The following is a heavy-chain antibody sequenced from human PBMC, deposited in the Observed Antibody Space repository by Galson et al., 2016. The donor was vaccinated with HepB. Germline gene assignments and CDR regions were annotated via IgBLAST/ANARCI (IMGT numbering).Heavy chain of an antibody. D-gene: IGHD6-19*01. J-gene: IGHJ4*02. V-gene: IGHV3-21*01. Sequence: SLRLSCAVSGLTFNIQYMSWVRQAPGKGLEWISSISGGSSYIYYADSVKGRFTISRDNAKNSLYPQMNSLRAEDTAVYYCATRSSGWYYFDYWGQGTLVTVSS. CDR3: ATRSSGWYYFDY. CDR1: GLTFNIQY. CDR2: ISGGSSYI.